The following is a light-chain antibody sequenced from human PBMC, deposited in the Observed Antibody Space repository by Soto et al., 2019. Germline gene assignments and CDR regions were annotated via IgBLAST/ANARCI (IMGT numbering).Light chain of an antibody. Sequence: EKVMTQSPATLSVSPGEGATLSCRASQSISTNLAWYQQKPGQAPRLLIYGASTRATGIPARFSGSGSGTDFTLTISSLEPEDFAVYYCRQRSNWPPITFGQGTRLEIK. CDR1: QSISTN. V-gene: IGKV3-11*01. J-gene: IGKJ5*01. CDR2: GAS. CDR3: RQRSNWPPIT.